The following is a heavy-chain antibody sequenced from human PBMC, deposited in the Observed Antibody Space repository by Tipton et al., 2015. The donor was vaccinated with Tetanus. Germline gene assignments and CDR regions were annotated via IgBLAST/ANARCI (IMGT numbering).Heavy chain of an antibody. V-gene: IGHV3-30*03. CDR3: APHSQVIDY. CDR1: GFVFRSYA. CDR2: ISYDGTNK. Sequence: SLRLSCEASGFVFRSYAMHWVRQAPGKGLEWVALISYDGTNKDYADSMKGRFTISRDNAKNSLYLQMSSLRAEDSAVYYCAPHSQVIDYWGQGTLVTVSS. J-gene: IGHJ4*02.